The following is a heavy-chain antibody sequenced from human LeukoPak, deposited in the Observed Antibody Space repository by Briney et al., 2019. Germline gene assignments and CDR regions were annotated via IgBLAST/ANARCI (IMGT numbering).Heavy chain of an antibody. Sequence: ASVKVSCKASGGTFSSYAINWVRQAPGQGLEWMGGIIPIFGTANSAKKFQGGVTITADESTSTAYMELSSLRSEDTAVYYCARGPSHYGDYNYFDYWGQGTLVTVSS. CDR1: GGTFSSYA. V-gene: IGHV1-69*13. J-gene: IGHJ4*02. CDR2: IIPIFGTA. D-gene: IGHD4-17*01. CDR3: ARGPSHYGDYNYFDY.